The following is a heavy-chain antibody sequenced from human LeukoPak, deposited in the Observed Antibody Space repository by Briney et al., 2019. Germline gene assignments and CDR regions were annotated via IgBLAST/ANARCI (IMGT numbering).Heavy chain of an antibody. V-gene: IGHV4-39*07. CDR1: GGSISSSSYY. CDR3: ARGRGYGYSQIDY. CDR2: IYYTGNT. J-gene: IGHJ4*02. Sequence: SETLSLTCTVSGGSISSSSYYWGWIRQPPGKGLGWIGSIYYTGNTYYNPSLKSRVTISVDTSKNQFSLKLSSVTAADTAVYYCARGRGYGYSQIDYWGQGTLVTVSS. D-gene: IGHD5-18*01.